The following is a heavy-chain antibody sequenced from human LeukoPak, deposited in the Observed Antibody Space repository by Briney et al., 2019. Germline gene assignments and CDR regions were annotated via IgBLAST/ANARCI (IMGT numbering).Heavy chain of an antibody. J-gene: IGHJ4*02. CDR1: GFTFDLYA. CDR2: MSYEGSNK. V-gene: IGHV3-30*04. Sequence: GGSLRLSCAASGFTFDLYAMHWLRQAPGRGLEWVAVMSYEGSNKYYAESVKGRFTISRDNSRNTLHLQMSSLRVADTAVYYCARDQVELCSSGSCYVIDNWGPGTLVAVSS. CDR3: ARDQVELCSSGSCYVIDN. D-gene: IGHD2-15*01.